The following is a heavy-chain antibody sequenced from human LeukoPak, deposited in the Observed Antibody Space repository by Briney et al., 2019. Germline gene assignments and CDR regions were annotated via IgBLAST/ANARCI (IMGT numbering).Heavy chain of an antibody. D-gene: IGHD3-22*01. CDR1: GFTVSSNY. CDR3: ARDRYDSSGYHDY. Sequence: GGSLRLSCAASGFTVSSNYMSWVRQAPGKGLEWVSVIYSGGSTYYADSVKGRFTISRDNAKNSLYLQMNSLRAEDTAVYYCARDRYDSSGYHDYWGQGTLVTVSS. V-gene: IGHV3-53*01. J-gene: IGHJ4*02. CDR2: IYSGGST.